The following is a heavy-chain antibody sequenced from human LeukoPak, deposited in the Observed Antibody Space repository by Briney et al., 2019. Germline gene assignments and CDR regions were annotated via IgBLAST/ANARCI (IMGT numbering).Heavy chain of an antibody. CDR1: GYIFTDYY. V-gene: IGHV1-2*02. J-gene: IGHJ5*02. D-gene: IGHD2-15*01. CDR2: INPNSGGT. CDR3: ARVVVVVADINWFDP. Sequence: ASVKVSCKASGYIFTDYYIHWVRQAPGQGLEWMGWINPNSGGTNYAQKFQGRVTMTRDTSISTAYMELSRLRSDDTAVYYCARVVVVVADINWFDPWGQGTLVTVSS.